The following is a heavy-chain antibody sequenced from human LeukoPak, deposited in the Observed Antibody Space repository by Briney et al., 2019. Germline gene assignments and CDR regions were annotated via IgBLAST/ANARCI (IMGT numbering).Heavy chain of an antibody. CDR3: ASARMSRAFDY. CDR2: ISSSSSYI. D-gene: IGHD6-6*01. Sequence: PGGSLRLSCAASGFTFSSYSMNWVRQAPGKGLEWVSSISSSSSYIYYADSVKGRFTIPRDNAKNSLYLQVNSLRAEDTAVYYCASARMSRAFDYWGQGTPVTVSS. CDR1: GFTFSSYS. J-gene: IGHJ4*02. V-gene: IGHV3-21*01.